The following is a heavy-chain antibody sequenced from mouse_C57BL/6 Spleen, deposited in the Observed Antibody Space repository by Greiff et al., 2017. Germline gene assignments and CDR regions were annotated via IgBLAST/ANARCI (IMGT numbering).Heavy chain of an antibody. CDR1: GYSFTGYY. CDR2: INPSTGGT. J-gene: IGHJ4*01. Sequence: VQLQQSGPELVKPGASVKISCKASGYSFTGYYMNWVKQSPEKSLEWIGEINPSTGGTTYNQKFKAKATLTVDKSSSTAYMQLKSLTSEDSAVYYCARQLRPAMDYWGQGTSVTVSS. CDR3: ARQLRPAMDY. D-gene: IGHD3-2*02. V-gene: IGHV1-42*01.